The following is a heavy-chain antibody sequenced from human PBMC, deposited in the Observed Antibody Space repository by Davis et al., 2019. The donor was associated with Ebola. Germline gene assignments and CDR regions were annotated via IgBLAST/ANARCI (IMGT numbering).Heavy chain of an antibody. CDR1: GGTFSSYA. CDR2: IIPIFGTA. V-gene: IGHV1-69*06. Sequence: SVKVSCKASGGTFSSYAISWVRQAPGQGLEWMGGIIPIFGTANYAQKFQGRVTITADKSTSTAYMELSSLRSDDTAVYYCAREGGGALYYYYGMDVWGQGTTVTVSS. CDR3: AREGGGALYYYYGMDV. J-gene: IGHJ6*02.